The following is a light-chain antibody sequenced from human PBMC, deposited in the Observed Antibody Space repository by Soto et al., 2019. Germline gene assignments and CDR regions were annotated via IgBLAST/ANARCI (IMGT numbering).Light chain of an antibody. CDR2: EVS. CDR3: SSYTGSSTWV. J-gene: IGLJ3*02. Sequence: QSALTQPASVSGSPGQSITSSCTGTSSDVGGYNYVSWFQQHPGKAPKVMIYEVSNRPSGVSDRFSGSKSGNTASLTISGLQAEDEADYYCSSYTGSSTWVFGGGTKLTVL. CDR1: SSDVGGYNY. V-gene: IGLV2-14*01.